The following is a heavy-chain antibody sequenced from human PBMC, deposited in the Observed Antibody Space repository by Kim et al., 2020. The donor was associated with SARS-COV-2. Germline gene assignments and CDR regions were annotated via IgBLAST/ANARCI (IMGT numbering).Heavy chain of an antibody. J-gene: IGHJ4*02. D-gene: IGHD6-19*01. CDR1: GGSFSGYY. CDR2: INHSGST. CDR3: GWGSGWYMTDY. V-gene: IGHV4-34*01. Sequence: SETLSLTCAVYGGSFSGYYWSWIRQPPGKGLEWIGEINHSGSTNYNPSLKSRVTISVDTSKNQFSLKLSSVTAADTAVYYCGWGSGWYMTDYWGQGTLVTVSS.